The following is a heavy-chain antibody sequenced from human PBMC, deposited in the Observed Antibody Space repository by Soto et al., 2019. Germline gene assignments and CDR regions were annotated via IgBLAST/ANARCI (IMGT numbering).Heavy chain of an antibody. CDR2: IAYDGSNK. J-gene: IGHJ3*01. CDR3: AIDVGYYVPDDFDV. Sequence: QLEESGGGVVQPGRSLRLSCAASGFTFSVYSMHWVHQAPGKGLEWVTVIAYDGSNKYYADSVKCRFTISRDNSKNTLYLQMNSLRAEDTDLYYCAIDVGYYVPDDFDVWGQGTMFIVCS. D-gene: IGHD3-10*02. CDR1: GFTFSVYS. V-gene: IGHV3-30*04.